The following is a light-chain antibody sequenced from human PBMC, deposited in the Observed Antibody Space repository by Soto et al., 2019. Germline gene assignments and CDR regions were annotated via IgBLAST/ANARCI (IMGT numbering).Light chain of an antibody. CDR1: RSISSN. CDR3: QPHNNWPVVT. CDR2: VAS. Sequence: EMVMTQSPATLSVSPGERVTLSCRASRSISSNLTWYQQKHGQAPRLLTYVASTRSTGIPARFSGSGSGTDFTLTINSLQSEDFAMYYCQPHNNWPVVTFGGGTRVEIK. V-gene: IGKV3-15*01. J-gene: IGKJ4*01.